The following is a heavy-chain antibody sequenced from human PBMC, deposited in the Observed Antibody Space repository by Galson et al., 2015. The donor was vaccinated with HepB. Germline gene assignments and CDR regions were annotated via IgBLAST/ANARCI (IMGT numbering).Heavy chain of an antibody. V-gene: IGHV1-46*01. D-gene: IGHD3-10*01. CDR1: GYTFTSYY. CDR2: INPSGGST. Sequence: GYTFTSYYRHWVRQAPGQGLEWMGIINPSGGSTSYAQKFQGRVTMTRDTSTSTVYMELSSLRSEDTAVYYCARSPRPGSYSNYYYYGMDVWGQGTTVTVSS. CDR3: ARSPRPGSYSNYYYYGMDV. J-gene: IGHJ6*02.